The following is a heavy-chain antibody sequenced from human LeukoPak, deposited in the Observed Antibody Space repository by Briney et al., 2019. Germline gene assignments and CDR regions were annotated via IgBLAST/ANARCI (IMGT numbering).Heavy chain of an antibody. J-gene: IGHJ4*02. D-gene: IGHD3-10*01. CDR1: GFTFSSYG. CDR3: AKVLATGSPDY. Sequence: GGSLRLSCAASGFTFSSYGMHWVRQAPGKGLEGVAVISYDGSNKYYADSVKGRFTISRDNSKNTLYLQMNSLRAEDTAVYYCAKVLATGSPDYWGQGTLVTVSS. CDR2: ISYDGSNK. V-gene: IGHV3-30*18.